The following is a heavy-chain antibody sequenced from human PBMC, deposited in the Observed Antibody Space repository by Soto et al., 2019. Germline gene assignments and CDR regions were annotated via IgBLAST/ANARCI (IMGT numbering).Heavy chain of an antibody. D-gene: IGHD3-9*01. V-gene: IGHV1-58*01. J-gene: IGHJ6*02. CDR2: IVVGSGNT. Sequence: QMQLVQSGPEVKKPGTSVKVSCKASGFTFTSSAVQWVRQARGQRLEWIVWIVVGSGNTNYAQKFKDRVTLTRDRSTSTAYMALRSLRSADPAVYYCAAAHYDILTGDGLGMYVWCQGTKVTVSS. CDR1: GFTFTSSA. CDR3: AAAHYDILTGDGLGMYV.